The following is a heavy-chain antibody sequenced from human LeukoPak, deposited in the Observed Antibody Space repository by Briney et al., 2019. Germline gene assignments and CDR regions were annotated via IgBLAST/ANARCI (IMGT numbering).Heavy chain of an antibody. D-gene: IGHD5-12*01. CDR1: GGTFNSYT. Sequence: SVKVSCKASGGTFNSYTINWVRQATGQGLEWMGVIIPIFGTASYAQKFQGRVTITADEPTSTAYMELSSLRSEDTAVYYCAREREVARQYIYYYYGMDVWGQGTTVTVSS. CDR3: AREREVARQYIYYYYGMDV. J-gene: IGHJ6*02. V-gene: IGHV1-69*13. CDR2: IIPIFGTA.